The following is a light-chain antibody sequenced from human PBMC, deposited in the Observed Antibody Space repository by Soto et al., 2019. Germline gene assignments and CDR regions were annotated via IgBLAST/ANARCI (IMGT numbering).Light chain of an antibody. CDR2: GAS. CDR3: QQYGASPLT. J-gene: IGKJ4*01. Sequence: EVVLTQSPVTLSLSPGERATLSCRASQSVSSNYLAWYQHKPGQAPRLLIYGASSRATGIPDRFSGSGSGTDFTLTISRLEPEDFAVYYCQQYGASPLTFGGGTKVDIK. CDR1: QSVSSNY. V-gene: IGKV3-20*01.